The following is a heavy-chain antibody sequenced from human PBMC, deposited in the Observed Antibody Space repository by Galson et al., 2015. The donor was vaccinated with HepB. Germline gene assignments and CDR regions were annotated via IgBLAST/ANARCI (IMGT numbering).Heavy chain of an antibody. J-gene: IGHJ4*02. CDR3: ARGNTALLC. V-gene: IGHV1-18*04. CDR1: GYTFTDYI. Sequence: SVKVSCKASGYTFTDYIITWVRQAPGQGLEWLGWVSVSNGDTNYAQNFRGRVTMTTDTSSSTAYMDLRYLRSADTATYYCARGNTALLCWGQGTLISVPS. D-gene: IGHD5-18*01. CDR2: VSVSNGDT.